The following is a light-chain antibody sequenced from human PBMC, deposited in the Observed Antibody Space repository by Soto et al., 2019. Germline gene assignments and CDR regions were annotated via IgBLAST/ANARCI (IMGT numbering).Light chain of an antibody. V-gene: IGKV3-20*01. Sequence: EIVLTQSPGTLSLSPGEGATLSCRASQSVSSIYLAWYQQKPGQAPRLLIYRASSRATGIPDRFSGSGSGTDFTLTISRLEPEDFAVYYCQQYGDSPPYTFGQGTKLEI. J-gene: IGKJ2*01. CDR2: RAS. CDR1: QSVSSIY. CDR3: QQYGDSPPYT.